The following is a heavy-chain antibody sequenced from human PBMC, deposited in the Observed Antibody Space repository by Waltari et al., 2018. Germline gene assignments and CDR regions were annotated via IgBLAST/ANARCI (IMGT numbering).Heavy chain of an antibody. V-gene: IGHV3-23*01. CDR1: GFTFSSYA. J-gene: IGHJ6*02. CDR3: AKDQSSGWYEGYYYYGMDV. Sequence: EVQLLESGGGLVQPGGSLRLSCAASGFTFSSYAMSWVRQAPGKGLGGVSAICGGGVSTYYADSVKGRFHISRDNSKNTLYLQMNSLRAEDTAVYYCAKDQSSGWYEGYYYYGMDVWGQGTTVTVSS. CDR2: ICGGGVST. D-gene: IGHD6-19*01.